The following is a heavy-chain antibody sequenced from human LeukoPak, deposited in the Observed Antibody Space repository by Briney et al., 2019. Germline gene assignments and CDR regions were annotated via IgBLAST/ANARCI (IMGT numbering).Heavy chain of an antibody. D-gene: IGHD1-26*01. Sequence: GGSLRLSCAASGFTFSSYWMSWVRQAPGKGLEWVANIKQDGSEKYYVDSVKGRFTISRDNAKNSLYLRMNSLRAEDTAVYYCARHSRAIVGATVYRGYFDYWGQGTPVTVSS. CDR1: GFTFSSYW. CDR3: ARHSRAIVGATVYRGYFDY. V-gene: IGHV3-7*01. J-gene: IGHJ4*02. CDR2: IKQDGSEK.